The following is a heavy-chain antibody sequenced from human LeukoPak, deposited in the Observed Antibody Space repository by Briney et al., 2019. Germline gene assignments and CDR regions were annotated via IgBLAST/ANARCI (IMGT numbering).Heavy chain of an antibody. V-gene: IGHV4-39*01. CDR3: ARQYEF. CDR2: WHHSGIT. J-gene: IGHJ4*02. D-gene: IGHD3-10*01. Sequence: SETLSLTCTVSGASIISGNYFWGWVRQPPGKRLEWIGSWHHSGITDSNPSLKSRVTIVADTSKNQFSLKLASVAAADSAVYFCARQYEFWGQGTLVTVSS. CDR1: GASIISGNYF.